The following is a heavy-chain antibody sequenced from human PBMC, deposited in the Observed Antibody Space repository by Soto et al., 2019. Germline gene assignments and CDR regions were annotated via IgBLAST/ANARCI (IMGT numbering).Heavy chain of an antibody. CDR2: INHSGST. D-gene: IGHD2-15*01. J-gene: IGHJ1*01. Sequence: QVQLQQWGAGLLKPSETLSLTCAVYGGSFSGYYWSWIRQPPGKGLEWIGEINHSGSTNYNPSLKRRVTISVDTSKNQFSLKLSSVTAADTAVYYCARPRDCSGGSCYSGPQYFQHWGQGTLVTVSS. V-gene: IGHV4-34*01. CDR3: ARPRDCSGGSCYSGPQYFQH. CDR1: GGSFSGYY.